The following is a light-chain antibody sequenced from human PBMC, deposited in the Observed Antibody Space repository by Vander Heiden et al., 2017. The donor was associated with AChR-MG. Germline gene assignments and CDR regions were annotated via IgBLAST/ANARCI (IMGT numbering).Light chain of an antibody. Sequence: QSALLQPASVSGSPGQSITFSCTGTTSDIGGYNYVSWYQQHPGKAPKLMIHGVNTRPSGVSDRFSGSKSGNTASLTISGLQAEDEADYYCSSYTNNKIYIFGNGTRVTVL. J-gene: IGLJ1*01. V-gene: IGLV2-14*03. CDR1: TSDIGGYNY. CDR3: SSYTNNKIYI. CDR2: GVN.